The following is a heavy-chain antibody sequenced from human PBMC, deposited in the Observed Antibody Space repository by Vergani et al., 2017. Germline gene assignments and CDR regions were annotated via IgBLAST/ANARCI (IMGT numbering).Heavy chain of an antibody. CDR2: LNPTTGHT. CDR3: ARSIGYCAGATGRAYYFDH. V-gene: IGHV1-46*02. J-gene: IGHJ5*02. CDR1: GYIFKNYY. D-gene: IGHD2-21*01. Sequence: VQLVQSGAEVRKPGASVTVSCTASGYIFKNYYIHWLRQAPGQAFEWMGILNPTTGHTTSAQKFMGGVDMTRDPSTDTSTRTVQMTLSSLRSEDAAVYYCARSIGYCAGATGRAYYFDHWGQGTRVTVSS.